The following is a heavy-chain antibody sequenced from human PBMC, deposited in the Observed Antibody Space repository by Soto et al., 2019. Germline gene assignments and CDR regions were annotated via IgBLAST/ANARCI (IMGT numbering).Heavy chain of an antibody. Sequence: EVQLVESGGGLVKPGGSLRLSCAASGFTFSNAWMNWVRQAPGKGLEWVGRIKSKSDGGTTDYAAPVKGRFTISRDDSKNTLYLQMNSLKTEDTAVYYCTTWYSSGWYAFDIWGQGTMVTVSS. CDR3: TTWYSSGWYAFDI. CDR2: IKSKSDGGTT. CDR1: GFTFSNAW. V-gene: IGHV3-15*07. J-gene: IGHJ3*02. D-gene: IGHD6-19*01.